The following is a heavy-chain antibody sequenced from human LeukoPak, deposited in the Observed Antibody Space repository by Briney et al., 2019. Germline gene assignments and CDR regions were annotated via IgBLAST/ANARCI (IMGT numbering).Heavy chain of an antibody. J-gene: IGHJ4*02. Sequence: SETLSLTCTVSGGSISSSSYYWGWIRQPPGKGLGWIGSIYYSGSTYYNPSLKSRVTISVDTSKNQFSLKLSSVTAADTAVYYCARAFIAAAGRLGWGQGTLVTVSS. D-gene: IGHD6-13*01. CDR1: GGSISSSSYY. CDR2: IYYSGST. CDR3: ARAFIAAAGRLG. V-gene: IGHV4-39*01.